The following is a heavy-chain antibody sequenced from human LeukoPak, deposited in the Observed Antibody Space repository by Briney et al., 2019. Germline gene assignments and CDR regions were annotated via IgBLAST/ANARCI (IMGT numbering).Heavy chain of an antibody. Sequence: PSETLSLTCAVYGGSFSGYYWSWIRQPPGKGLEWIGEINHSGSTNYNPSLKSRVTISVDTSKNQFSLKLSSVTAADTAVYYCARVIVYCGGDCPTGAFDIWGQGTMVTVSS. CDR3: ARVIVYCGGDCPTGAFDI. V-gene: IGHV4-34*01. D-gene: IGHD2-21*02. CDR1: GGSFSGYY. CDR2: INHSGST. J-gene: IGHJ3*02.